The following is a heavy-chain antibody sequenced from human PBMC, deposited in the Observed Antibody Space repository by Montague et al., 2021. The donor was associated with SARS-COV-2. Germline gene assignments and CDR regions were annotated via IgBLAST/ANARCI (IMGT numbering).Heavy chain of an antibody. CDR3: ARDVVAEPGTLDY. D-gene: IGHD6-13*01. CDR2: VSASGST. J-gene: IGHJ4*01. V-gene: IGHV4-4*07. CDR1: GDAISYFC. Sequence: SETLSLTCTVSGDAISYFCWSWIRQPAGKGLEWIGSVSASGSTNYNPSXNIRVTMSVDTSKKQFSLRLSPVTAADTAVYYCARDVVAEPGTLDYWGQGTMVTVSS.